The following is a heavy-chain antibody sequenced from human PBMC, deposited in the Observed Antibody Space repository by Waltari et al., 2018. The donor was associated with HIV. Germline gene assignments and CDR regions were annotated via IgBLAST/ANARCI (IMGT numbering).Heavy chain of an antibody. J-gene: IGHJ2*01. Sequence: QVQLVQSGTEVKKPGASVKFSCKASGYPFTGYYMHWVRQAPGQGLEGMGWINPNSGGTKYGQKFQGRVTVTRDTSISTAYMELSRLRSDDTAVYYCTRDAASSGYWYFDLWGRGTLVTVSS. V-gene: IGHV1-2*02. CDR2: INPNSGGT. D-gene: IGHD3-10*01. CDR3: TRDAASSGYWYFDL. CDR1: GYPFTGYY.